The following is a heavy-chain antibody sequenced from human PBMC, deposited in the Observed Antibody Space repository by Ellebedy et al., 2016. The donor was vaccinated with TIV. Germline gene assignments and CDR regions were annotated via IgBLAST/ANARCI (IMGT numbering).Heavy chain of an antibody. CDR3: ATGAPGYDFNWLDP. D-gene: IGHD3-3*01. CDR2: ISPDTSGT. Sequence: ASVKVSCKASGYTFTGQYIHWVRQAPGQGLEWMGWISPDTSGTYYAQKFQGRVTMTRDTSISTIYMALTWLRSDDTAVYYCATGAPGYDFNWLDPWGQGTLVTVSS. V-gene: IGHV1-2*02. J-gene: IGHJ5*02. CDR1: GYTFTGQY.